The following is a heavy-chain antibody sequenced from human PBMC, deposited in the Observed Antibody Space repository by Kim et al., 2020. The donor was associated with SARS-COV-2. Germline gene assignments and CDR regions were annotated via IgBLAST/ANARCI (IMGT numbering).Heavy chain of an antibody. J-gene: IGHJ6*02. V-gene: IGHV3-23*01. CDR1: GFTFDTYA. CDR2: ISGNGINK. CDR3: AKVVVMDGYNYYYYYAMDV. Sequence: GGSLRLSCVASGFTFDTYAMSWVHQAPGKGLEWVSVISGNGINKFYADSVRGRFTISRDNSENTLYLQMNSLRDEDTALYYCAKVVVMDGYNYYYYYAMDVWGQGTAVTVSS. D-gene: IGHD3-22*01.